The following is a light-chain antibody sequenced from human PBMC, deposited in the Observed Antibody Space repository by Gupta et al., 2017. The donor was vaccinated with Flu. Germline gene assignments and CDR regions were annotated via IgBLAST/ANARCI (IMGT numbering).Light chain of an antibody. CDR3: SSYTRGDTGV. J-gene: IGLJ1*01. CDR1: SNDVGGYNY. CDR2: DVS. Sequence: SITISCTGTSNDVGGYNYVSWYQQHPGKAPKFIIYDVSNRPSGVSNRFSGSKSGDTASLTISGLQAEDEADYYCSSYTRGDTGVFGTGTKFTVL. V-gene: IGLV2-14*04.